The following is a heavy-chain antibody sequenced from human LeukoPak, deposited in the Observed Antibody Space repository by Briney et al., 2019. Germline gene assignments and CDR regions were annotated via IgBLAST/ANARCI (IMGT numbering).Heavy chain of an antibody. CDR2: MSTSSTSV. Sequence: PGGSLRLSCTASGFTFSDYTMNWVRQAPGNGLEWVSSMSTSSTSVYYADSVKGRFTMARDNAKNSLYLQMSSLRAEDTAMYYCARDFYGDYAVDYWGQGTLVTVSS. J-gene: IGHJ4*02. CDR1: GFTFSDYT. D-gene: IGHD4-17*01. V-gene: IGHV3-21*01. CDR3: ARDFYGDYAVDY.